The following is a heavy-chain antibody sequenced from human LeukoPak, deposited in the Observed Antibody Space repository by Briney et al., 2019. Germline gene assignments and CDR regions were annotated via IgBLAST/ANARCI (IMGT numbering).Heavy chain of an antibody. CDR2: IYSGGST. D-gene: IGHD3-22*01. Sequence: GGSLRLSCAASGFTVSSNYMSWVRQAPGKGLEWVSVIYSGGSTYYADSVKGRFTISRDNSKNTLYLQMNSLRAEDTAVYYCARDPTYYDSSGYYYYYYGMDVWGQGTTVTVSS. J-gene: IGHJ6*02. V-gene: IGHV3-53*01. CDR1: GFTVSSNY. CDR3: ARDPTYYDSSGYYYYYYGMDV.